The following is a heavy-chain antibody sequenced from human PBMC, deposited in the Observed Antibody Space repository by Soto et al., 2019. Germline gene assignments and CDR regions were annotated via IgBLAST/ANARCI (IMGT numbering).Heavy chain of an antibody. Sequence: QVQLVESGGGVVQPGRSLRLSCAASGFTFSSYAMHWVRQAPGKGLEWVAVISYDGSNKYYADSVKGRSTISRDNSKNTLYLQMNSLRAEDTAVYYCARVDYSNYKPYYYYGMDVWGQGTTVTVSS. V-gene: IGHV3-30-3*01. CDR3: ARVDYSNYKPYYYYGMDV. D-gene: IGHD4-4*01. J-gene: IGHJ6*02. CDR2: ISYDGSNK. CDR1: GFTFSSYA.